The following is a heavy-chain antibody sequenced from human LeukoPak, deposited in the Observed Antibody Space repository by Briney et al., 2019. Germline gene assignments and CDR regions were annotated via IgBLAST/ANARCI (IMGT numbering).Heavy chain of an antibody. J-gene: IGHJ4*02. D-gene: IGHD3-22*01. V-gene: IGHV1-69*04. CDR2: IIPILGIA. Sequence: SVKVSCKASGGTFSSYAISWVRQAPGQGLEWMGRIIPILGIANYAQKFQGRVTITADKSTSTAYMELSSLRSEDTAVYHCARDHDYDSSGQYYFDYWGQGTLVTVSS. CDR1: GGTFSSYA. CDR3: ARDHDYDSSGQYYFDY.